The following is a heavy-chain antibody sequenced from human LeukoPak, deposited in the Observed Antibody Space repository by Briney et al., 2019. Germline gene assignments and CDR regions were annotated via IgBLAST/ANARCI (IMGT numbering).Heavy chain of an antibody. Sequence: GASVKVSCKASGYTFTGYYMHWVRQAPGQGLEWMGWINPKGGATNYAQKFQGRVTMTRDTSISTAYMELSRLRFDDTAVYYCARDNGYSSGWYTSYMDVWGKGTTVTISS. V-gene: IGHV1-2*02. D-gene: IGHD6-19*01. CDR1: GYTFTGYY. CDR2: INPKGGAT. J-gene: IGHJ6*03. CDR3: ARDNGYSSGWYTSYMDV.